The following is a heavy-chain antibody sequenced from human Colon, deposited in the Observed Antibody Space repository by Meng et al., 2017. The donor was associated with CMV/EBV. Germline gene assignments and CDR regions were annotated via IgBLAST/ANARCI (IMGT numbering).Heavy chain of an antibody. CDR2: IWLDGSHK. CDR3: ARDPRNWGLTP. J-gene: IGHJ5*02. CDR1: GFTFSNYA. V-gene: IGHV3-33*01. Sequence: GESLKISCAASGFTFSNYAMHWVRQAPGKGLEWVAIIWLDGSHKYYVDSVKGRFTISRDNSKNTMSLQLNSLRVEDTAVYYCARDPRNWGLTPWGQGTLVTVSS. D-gene: IGHD7-27*01.